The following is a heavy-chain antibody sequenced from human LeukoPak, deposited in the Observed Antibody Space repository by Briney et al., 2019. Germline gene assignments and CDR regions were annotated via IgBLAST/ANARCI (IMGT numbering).Heavy chain of an antibody. CDR3: ARVGFREPAFDY. V-gene: IGHV4-59*01. CDR2: IYYSGST. CDR1: GGSISSYY. Sequence: SETLSLTCTVSGGSISSYYWSWTRQPPGKGLEWIGYIYYSGSTNYNPSLKSRVTISVDTSKNQFSLKLSSVTAADTAVYYCARVGFREPAFDYWGQGTLVTVSS. D-gene: IGHD3-10*01. J-gene: IGHJ4*02.